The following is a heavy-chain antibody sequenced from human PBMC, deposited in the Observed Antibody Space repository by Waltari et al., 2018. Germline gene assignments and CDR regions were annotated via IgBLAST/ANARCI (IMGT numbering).Heavy chain of an antibody. D-gene: IGHD1-26*01. CDR3: ARAYSGSYYRYFEY. CDR2: VSVSGKTM. CDR1: GFIFSHYE. Sequence: EVQLVESGGGLVQPGGSLRLSCAASGFIFSHYEMNWVRQTPGKGLEWVSYVSVSGKTMYNVDSVKGRFTISRDNAKNSLHLQMNSLRAEDTAVYYCARAYSGSYYRYFEYWGQGALVTVSS. V-gene: IGHV3-48*03. J-gene: IGHJ1*01.